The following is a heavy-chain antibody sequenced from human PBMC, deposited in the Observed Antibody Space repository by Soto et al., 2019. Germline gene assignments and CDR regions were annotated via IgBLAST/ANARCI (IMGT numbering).Heavy chain of an antibody. D-gene: IGHD6-6*01. CDR2: ISGNGAGT. V-gene: IGHV3-23*01. J-gene: IGHJ4*02. CDR3: VKDPEYSSSGGLDY. Sequence: EVQLLESGGGLVQPGGSLRLSCAASGFTFSNDAMNWVRLAPGRGLEWVSAISGNGAGTYYAGSVKGRFTISRDNSKNTLYLQMNSLRVEDTAVYFCVKDPEYSSSGGLDYWGQGTLVTVSS. CDR1: GFTFSNDA.